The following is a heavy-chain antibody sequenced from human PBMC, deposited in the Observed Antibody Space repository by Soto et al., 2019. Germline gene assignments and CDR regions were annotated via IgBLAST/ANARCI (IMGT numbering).Heavy chain of an antibody. CDR2: ISPRTTYK. CDR3: SRGGDGGRFDL. CDR1: GFTFSDHY. V-gene: IGHV3-11*06. D-gene: IGHD2-21*01. Sequence: QVQLVESGGGLVKPGGSLRLSCASSGFTFSDHYMSWIRRSPGKGLEFLSYISPRTTYKNYADSVKGRFTISRDNAKNSLYLQLNSLRAEDTAIYYCSRGGDGGRFDLWGQGTFVTVSS. J-gene: IGHJ4*02.